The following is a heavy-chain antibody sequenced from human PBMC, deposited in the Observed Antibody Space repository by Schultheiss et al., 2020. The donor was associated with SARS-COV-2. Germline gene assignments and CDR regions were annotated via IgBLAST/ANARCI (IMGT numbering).Heavy chain of an antibody. D-gene: IGHD3-3*01. CDR1: GGSISSGSYY. J-gene: IGHJ3*02. CDR3: ARDRGLRFLAGWDAFDI. CDR2: IYTSGST. Sequence: SQTLSLTCTVSGGSISSGSYYWSWIRQPAGKGLEWIGRIYTSGSTNYNPSLKSRVTISVDTSKNQFSLKLSSVTAADTAVYYCARDRGLRFLAGWDAFDIWGQGTMVTVSS. V-gene: IGHV4-61*02.